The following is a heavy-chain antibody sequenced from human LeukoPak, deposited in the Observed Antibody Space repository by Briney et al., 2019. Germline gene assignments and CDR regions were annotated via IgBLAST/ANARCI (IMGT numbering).Heavy chain of an antibody. CDR1: GYTFTGYY. V-gene: IGHV1-2*02. Sequence: ASVKVSCKASGYTFTGYYMHWVRQAPGQGLEWMGWINPNSGGTNYAQKFQGRVTMTRDTSISTAYMELSRLRSDDTAVYYCARAVKSGYSLEYFQHWGQGTLVTVSS. CDR3: ARAVKSGYSLEYFQH. J-gene: IGHJ1*01. CDR2: INPNSGGT. D-gene: IGHD5-18*01.